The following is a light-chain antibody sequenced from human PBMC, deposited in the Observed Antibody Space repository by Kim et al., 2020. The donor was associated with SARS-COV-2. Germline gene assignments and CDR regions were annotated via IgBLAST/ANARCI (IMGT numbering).Light chain of an antibody. CDR3: QQYKTYPVT. CDR2: TAS. V-gene: IGKV1-5*03. J-gene: IGKJ4*01. Sequence: ASVGDRVTITCRASQNIDAWLAWYQQKPGKAPKLLIYTASTLESGVPSRFSGSGSGTELTLTISSLQPDDFATYYCQQYKTYPVTFGGGTKVDIK. CDR1: QNIDAW.